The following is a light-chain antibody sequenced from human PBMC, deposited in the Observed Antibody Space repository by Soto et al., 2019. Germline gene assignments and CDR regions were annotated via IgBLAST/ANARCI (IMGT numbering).Light chain of an antibody. CDR3: TSYTVSSSTYV. V-gene: IGLV2-14*01. CDR2: EVS. J-gene: IGLJ1*01. CDR1: SSDVGAYDY. Sequence: QSALTQPAAVSGSPGQSITISCTGTSSDVGAYDYVSWYQHHPGKAPKLIIFEVSYRPSGASYRFSGSKSGNTASLTISGLQAEDEADYFCTSYTVSSSTYVFGTGTKVTVL.